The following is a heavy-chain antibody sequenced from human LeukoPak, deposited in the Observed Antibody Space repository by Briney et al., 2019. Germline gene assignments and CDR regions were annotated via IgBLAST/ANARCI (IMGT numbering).Heavy chain of an antibody. V-gene: IGHV4-59*01. Sequence: SETLSLTCTVSGGSINYDYWSWIRQPPGKGLEWIGYVFYSGSTNYSPSLRGRATMSVDTSKNQFSLRLSSLTASDTAVYYCAGYQRTGLSATGLDYWGQGILVTVSS. CDR1: GGSINYDY. CDR2: VFYSGST. J-gene: IGHJ4*02. D-gene: IGHD4-17*01. CDR3: AGYQRTGLSATGLDY.